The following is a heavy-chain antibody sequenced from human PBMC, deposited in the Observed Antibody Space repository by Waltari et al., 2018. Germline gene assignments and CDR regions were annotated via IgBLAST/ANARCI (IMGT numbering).Heavy chain of an antibody. Sequence: QVQLVQSGAEVKKPGASVKVSCKVSGYTLTELSMHWVRQAPGHGLEWMGGFEPEDGETIYAQKFQGRVTMTEDTSTDTAYMELSSLRSEDTAVYYCASFAPAAAHMYYYYYGMDVWGQGTMVTVSS. J-gene: IGHJ6*02. V-gene: IGHV1-24*01. D-gene: IGHD2-2*01. CDR2: FEPEDGET. CDR1: GYTLTELS. CDR3: ASFAPAAAHMYYYYYGMDV.